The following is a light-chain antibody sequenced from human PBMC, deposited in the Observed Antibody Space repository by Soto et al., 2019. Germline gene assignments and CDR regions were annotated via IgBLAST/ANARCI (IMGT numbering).Light chain of an antibody. CDR2: GAS. V-gene: IGKV3-15*01. CDR1: QSVTNN. Sequence: ESVLTQSPGTLSSSPGGRATLSCRASQSVTNNYLAWYQQKPGQAPRLLIYGASTRATGISARFSGSGSGTEFTLTISSLQSEDFAVYYCQQYNNWPPITFGQGTRLEIK. CDR3: QQYNNWPPIT. J-gene: IGKJ5*01.